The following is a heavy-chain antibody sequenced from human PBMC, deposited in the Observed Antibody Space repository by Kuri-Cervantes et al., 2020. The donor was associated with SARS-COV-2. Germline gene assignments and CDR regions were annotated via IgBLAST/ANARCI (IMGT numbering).Heavy chain of an antibody. J-gene: IGHJ5*02. V-gene: IGHV1-69*04. CDR3: AREGGGDTVYWLDP. Sequence: SVEVSCKASGVTFNTETFSWVRQAPGQGLEWMGRIVPILGLPNYAQKFQGRVIITADHSTSTVYMELSSLSSEDTAMYYCAREGGGDTVYWLDPWGQGTLVTVSS. D-gene: IGHD3-16*01. CDR1: GVTFNTET. CDR2: IVPILGLP.